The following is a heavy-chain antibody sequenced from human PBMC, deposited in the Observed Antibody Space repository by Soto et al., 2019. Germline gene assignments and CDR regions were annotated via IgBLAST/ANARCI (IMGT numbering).Heavy chain of an antibody. Sequence: GGSLRLSCAASGFTFSSYAMSWVRQAPGKGLEWVSAISGSGGSTYYADSVKGRFTISRDNSKNTLYLQMNSLRAEDTAVYYCAQDGEHSSALDPFDYWGQGTLVTVSS. J-gene: IGHJ4*02. CDR1: GFTFSSYA. CDR3: AQDGEHSSALDPFDY. D-gene: IGHD6-19*01. V-gene: IGHV3-23*01. CDR2: ISGSGGST.